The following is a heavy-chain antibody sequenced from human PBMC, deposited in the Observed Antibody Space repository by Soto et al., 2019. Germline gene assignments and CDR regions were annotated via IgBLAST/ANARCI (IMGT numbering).Heavy chain of an antibody. D-gene: IGHD3-22*01. Sequence: ASVKVSCKVSGYTLTELSMHWVRQAPGKGLEWMGGFDPEDGETIYAQKFQGRVTMTTDTSTSTAYMELRSLRSDDTAVYYCARLYYYDTSGYYYVEDYWGQGTLVTVSS. J-gene: IGHJ4*02. CDR2: FDPEDGET. CDR3: ARLYYYDTSGYYYVEDY. V-gene: IGHV1-24*01. CDR1: GYTLTELS.